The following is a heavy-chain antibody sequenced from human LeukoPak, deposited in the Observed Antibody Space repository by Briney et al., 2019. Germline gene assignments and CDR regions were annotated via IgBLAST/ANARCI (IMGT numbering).Heavy chain of an antibody. Sequence: GGSLRLSCAASGFTFSSYGMSWVRQAPGKGLEWVSGINWNGGSTGYADSVKGRFTISRDNAKNSLYLQMNSLRAEDTALYYCARVAYSSREGYWGRGTLVTVSS. CDR1: GFTFSSYG. CDR3: ARVAYSSREGY. D-gene: IGHD6-13*01. CDR2: INWNGGST. V-gene: IGHV3-20*04. J-gene: IGHJ4*02.